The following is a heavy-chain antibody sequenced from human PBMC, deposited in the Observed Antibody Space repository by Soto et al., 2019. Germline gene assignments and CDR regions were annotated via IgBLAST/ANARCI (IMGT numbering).Heavy chain of an antibody. V-gene: IGHV3-30-3*01. CDR1: GFTFSSYA. CDR2: ISYDGSNK. D-gene: IGHD6-19*01. CDR3: ARGEVAATFDY. Sequence: QVQLVESGGGVVQPGRSLRLSWAAPGFTFSSYAMHWVRQAPGKGLEWVAVISYDGSNKYYADSVKGRFTISRDNSKNTLYLQMNSLRAEDTAVYYCARGEVAATFDYWGQGTLVTVSS. J-gene: IGHJ4*02.